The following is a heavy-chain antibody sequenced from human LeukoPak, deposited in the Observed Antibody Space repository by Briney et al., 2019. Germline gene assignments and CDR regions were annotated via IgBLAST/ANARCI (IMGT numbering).Heavy chain of an antibody. CDR2: INPKSGGT. CDR1: GYTFSNYS. CDR3: ARRVIMVRGGVSDWFDP. J-gene: IGHJ5*02. Sequence: ASVKVSCKASGYTFSNYSMHWVRQAPGQGLEWMGWINPKSGGTNYAQKFKGRVTMTRNTSTSTAYMELSRLRSDDTAVYYCARRVIMVRGGVSDWFDPWGQGTLVTVSS. V-gene: IGHV1-2*02. D-gene: IGHD3-10*01.